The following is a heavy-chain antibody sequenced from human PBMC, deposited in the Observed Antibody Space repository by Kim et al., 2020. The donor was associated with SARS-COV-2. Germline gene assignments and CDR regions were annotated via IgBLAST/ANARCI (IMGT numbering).Heavy chain of an antibody. J-gene: IGHJ6*02. CDR1: GGSISSYY. CDR3: ARDICPGSWSGYFFQGYYYYGMDV. CDR2: IYTSGST. V-gene: IGHV4-4*07. Sequence: SETLSLTCTVSGGSISSYYWSWIRQPAGKGLEWIGRIYTSGSTNYNPSLKSRVTMSVDTSKNQFSLKLSSVTAADTAVYYCARDICPGSWSGYFFQGYYYYGMDVWGQGTTVTVSS. D-gene: IGHD3-3*01.